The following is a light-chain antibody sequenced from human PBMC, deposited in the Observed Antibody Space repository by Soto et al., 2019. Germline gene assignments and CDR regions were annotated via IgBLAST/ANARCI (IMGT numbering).Light chain of an antibody. Sequence: QSVLTQPASVSGSPGQSITISCTGTSSDVGGYNYVSWYQQHPGKAPKLMIYEVSNRPSGVSNRFSGSKSGNTASLTISGLQAEEEADYYCSSYKSSSTSFGNGTKGTV. CDR2: EVS. CDR1: SSDVGGYNY. V-gene: IGLV2-14*01. J-gene: IGLJ1*01. CDR3: SSYKSSSTS.